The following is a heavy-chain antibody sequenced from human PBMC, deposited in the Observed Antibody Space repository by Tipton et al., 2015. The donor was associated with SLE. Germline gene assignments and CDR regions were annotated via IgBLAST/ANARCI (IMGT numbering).Heavy chain of an antibody. V-gene: IGHV3-9*01. J-gene: IGHJ5*02. Sequence: RSLRLSCAASGFTFDDYAMHWVRQAPGKGLEWVSGITWNSGTIDYADSVKGRFTISRDNAKNSLHLQMNSLRPEDTALYYCARGRGTSWYLTWFDPWGQGTLVTVSA. CDR3: ARGRGTSWYLTWFDP. CDR2: ITWNSGTI. CDR1: GFTFDDYA. D-gene: IGHD6-13*01.